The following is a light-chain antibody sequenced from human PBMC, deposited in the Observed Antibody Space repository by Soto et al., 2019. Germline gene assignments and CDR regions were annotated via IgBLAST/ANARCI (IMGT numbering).Light chain of an antibody. CDR3: ASWDDSLNVL. V-gene: IGLV1-44*01. J-gene: IGLJ2*01. CDR2: SDN. Sequence: QSVLTQPPSVSGTPGQRVTISCSGSNSNIGSNTVNWYQQLPGTAPKLLIYSDNQRPSGVADRFSGSKSGTSASLAISGLQSEDEADYYCASWDDSLNVLFGGGTKLTVL. CDR1: NSNIGSNT.